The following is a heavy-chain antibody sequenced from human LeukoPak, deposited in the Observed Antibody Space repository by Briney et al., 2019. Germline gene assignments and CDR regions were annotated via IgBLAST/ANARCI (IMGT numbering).Heavy chain of an antibody. CDR3: AREAVSGGYCFDY. J-gene: IGHJ4*02. CDR2: ISYDGSNK. CDR1: GFTFSSYA. D-gene: IGHD1-26*01. V-gene: IGHV3-30-3*01. Sequence: GGSLRLSCAASGFTFSSYAMHWVRQAPGKGLEWVAVISYDGSNKYYADSVKGRFTISRDNSKNTLYLQMNSLRAEDTAVYYCAREAVSGGYCFDYWGQGTLVTVSS.